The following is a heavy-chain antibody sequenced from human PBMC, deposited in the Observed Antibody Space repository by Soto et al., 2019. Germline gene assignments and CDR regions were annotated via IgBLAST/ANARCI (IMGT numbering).Heavy chain of an antibody. J-gene: IGHJ6*02. Sequence: GSLRLSCAASGFTSSSYSMNWVRQAPGKGLEWVSYISSSSSTIYYADSVKGRFTVTRDNAKNSLYLQMNSLRDEDTAVYYCARAGGDYYYYGMDVWGQGTTVTVSS. CDR2: ISSSSSTI. D-gene: IGHD2-21*01. CDR1: GFTSSSYS. CDR3: ARAGGDYYYYGMDV. V-gene: IGHV3-48*02.